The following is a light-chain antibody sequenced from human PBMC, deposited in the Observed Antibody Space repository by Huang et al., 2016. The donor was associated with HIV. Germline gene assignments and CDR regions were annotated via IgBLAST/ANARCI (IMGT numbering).Light chain of an antibody. Sequence: EIVMTQSPDTLSVFPGERVTLSCGASESVSSSLAWYQQKSGQAPRLLIYDASTRATGIPVRFSGSGSGTEFTLTINSLLSEDFAVYYCQQYNDWPPITFGQGTRLDMK. CDR1: ESVSSS. V-gene: IGKV3-15*01. J-gene: IGKJ5*01. CDR3: QQYNDWPPIT. CDR2: DAS.